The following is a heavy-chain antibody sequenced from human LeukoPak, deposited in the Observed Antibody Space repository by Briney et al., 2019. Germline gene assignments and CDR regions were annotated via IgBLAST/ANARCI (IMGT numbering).Heavy chain of an antibody. Sequence: GGSLRLSCAVSGFTFDDYAMHWVRQAPGKGLEWVSLISWDGGSTYYPASVKGRFTISRDNSKNSLYLQMNSLRAEDTALYYCAKDMAAYYYASGNIDYWGQGTLVTVSS. CDR3: AKDMAAYYYASGNIDY. V-gene: IGHV3-43D*03. CDR2: ISWDGGST. J-gene: IGHJ4*02. CDR1: GFTFDDYA. D-gene: IGHD3-10*01.